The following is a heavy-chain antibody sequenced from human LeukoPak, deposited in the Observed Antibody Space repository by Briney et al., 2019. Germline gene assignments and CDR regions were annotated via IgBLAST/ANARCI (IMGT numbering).Heavy chain of an antibody. CDR1: GFTFSDYA. D-gene: IGHD7-27*01. V-gene: IGHV3-23*01. CDR2: ISGSAHKI. Sequence: GGSLRLSCVVSGFTFSDYAMSWVRQAPEKGLDWVSVISGSAHKIRYADSVKGRFTISRDNAKNTLYLQMNSLRAEDTAVYYCARTANWGIVGWGQGTLVTVSS. CDR3: ARTANWGIVG. J-gene: IGHJ4*02.